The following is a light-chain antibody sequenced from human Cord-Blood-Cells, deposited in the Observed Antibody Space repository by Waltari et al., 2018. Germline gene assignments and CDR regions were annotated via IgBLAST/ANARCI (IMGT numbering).Light chain of an antibody. V-gene: IGLV2-14*03. J-gene: IGLJ3*02. CDR2: DVS. Sequence: QSALTQPASVSGSPGQSITIPCTGTSSDVGGYNYVSWYQQHPGKAPKLMIYDVSNRPSGVSNRISGSKAGNTASLTISGVQAEDEAGYYCSSYTSSSTVCGGGTKLAVL. CDR3: SSYTSSSTV. CDR1: SSDVGGYNY.